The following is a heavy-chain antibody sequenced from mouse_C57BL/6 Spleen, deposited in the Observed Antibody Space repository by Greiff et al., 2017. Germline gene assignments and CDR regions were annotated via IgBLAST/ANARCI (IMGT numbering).Heavy chain of an antibody. CDR2: INYDGSST. J-gene: IGHJ1*03. V-gene: IGHV5-16*01. CDR1: GFTFSDYY. D-gene: IGHD4-1*01. Sequence: EVKLMESEGGLVQPGSSMKLSCTASGFTFSDYYMAWVRQVPEKGLEWVANINYDGSSTYYLDSLKSRFIISRDNAKNILYLQMSSLKSEDTATYYCARETGKYFDVWGTGTTVTVSS. CDR3: ARETGKYFDV.